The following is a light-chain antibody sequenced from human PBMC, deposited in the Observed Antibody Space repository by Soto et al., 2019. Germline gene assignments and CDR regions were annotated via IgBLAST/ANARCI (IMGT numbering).Light chain of an antibody. Sequence: EIVLTQSPATLSLSPGARASLSCRASQSIATYLAWYPQNPGQAPRLLIYEASNRATGVPDRFSGSGSGTDFTLSISSLEPEDFALYYCQQRSSFGQGTRLEIK. J-gene: IGKJ5*01. CDR3: QQRSS. CDR1: QSIATY. CDR2: EAS. V-gene: IGKV3-11*01.